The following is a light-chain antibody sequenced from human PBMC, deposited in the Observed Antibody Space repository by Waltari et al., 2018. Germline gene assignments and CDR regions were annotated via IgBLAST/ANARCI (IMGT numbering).Light chain of an antibody. CDR2: WAS. CDR3: QQYYSTPPT. CDR1: QSVLYSSNNKNY. J-gene: IGKJ2*01. V-gene: IGKV4-1*01. Sequence: DIVMNQSPDSLAVFLGERAPINCKSSQSVLYSSNNKNYLAWYQQKPGQPPKLLIYWASTRESGVPDRFSGSGSGTDFTLTISSLQAEDVAVYYCQQYYSTPPTFGQGTKLEIK.